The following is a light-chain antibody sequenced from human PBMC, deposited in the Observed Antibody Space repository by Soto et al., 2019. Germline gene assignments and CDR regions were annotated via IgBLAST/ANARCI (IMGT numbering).Light chain of an antibody. CDR3: QKYYTAPET. J-gene: IGKJ1*01. Sequence: DIQMTQSPSTLSASVGDRVTISCRASQGVSSNLVWYQQKPAEVPKVLIYAASTLQSGVPSLFSSSGSGTVFTLTISNLQPEDVANYYCQKYYTAPETFGQGTKVEIK. CDR2: AAS. CDR1: QGVSSN. V-gene: IGKV1-27*01.